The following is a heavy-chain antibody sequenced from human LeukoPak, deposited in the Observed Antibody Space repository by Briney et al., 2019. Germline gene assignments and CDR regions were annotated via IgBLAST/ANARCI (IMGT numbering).Heavy chain of an antibody. D-gene: IGHD2-15*01. CDR2: IKQDGSEK. V-gene: IGHV3-7*01. J-gene: IGHJ4*02. Sequence: GGSLRLSCAASGFTFSSYWMSWVRQAPGKGLEWVANIKQDGSEKYNVDSVKGRFTISRDNAKNSLYLQMNSLRANDTAIYYCEADPGDYWGQGTLVTVSS. CDR1: GFTFSSYW. CDR3: EADPGDY.